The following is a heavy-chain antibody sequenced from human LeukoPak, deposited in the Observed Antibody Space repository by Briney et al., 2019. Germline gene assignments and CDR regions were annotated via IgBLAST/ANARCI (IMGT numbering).Heavy chain of an antibody. CDR1: GFTFRSYA. Sequence: GRSLRVSCAASGFTFRSYAMHGVGQAPGKGVAWVAVISFDGSNKYYEDSVKGRFTHSRDNSKNTLYLKINRREAEDTAVYCCARDPAIDDSSGYHWFAPWGQGTLLTVPS. CDR2: ISFDGSNK. CDR3: ARDPAIDDSSGYHWFAP. D-gene: IGHD3-22*01. V-gene: IGHV3-30*01. J-gene: IGHJ5*02.